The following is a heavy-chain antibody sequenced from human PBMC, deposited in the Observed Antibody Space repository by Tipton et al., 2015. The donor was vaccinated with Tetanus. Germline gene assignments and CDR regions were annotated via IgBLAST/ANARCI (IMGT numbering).Heavy chain of an antibody. CDR3: ARDQGGGRVVRLNWFDP. CDR2: VDRSGTT. V-gene: IGHV4-4*07. CDR1: GVSISGYY. D-gene: IGHD6-6*01. J-gene: IGHJ5*02. Sequence: TLSLTCTVSGVSISGYYWSWIRQPAGKGLEWIGRVDRSGTTTYNPSLKGRVTMSVDTSKNQFSLKLSSVTAADTAVYYCARDQGGGRVVRLNWFDPWGQGILVTVSS.